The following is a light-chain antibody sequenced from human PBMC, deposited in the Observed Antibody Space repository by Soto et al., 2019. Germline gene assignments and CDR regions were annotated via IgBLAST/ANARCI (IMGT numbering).Light chain of an antibody. CDR2: AAS. CDR1: QSISSW. Sequence: EIPMTQFASPLIPSVGDRVTMNSPASQSISSWLAWYQQKPGKAPKTLIYAASSLQSGVPSRFSGSGSGTDFTLTISSLQPEDFATYYCQQSYSTPRTCGQGTQVEIK. J-gene: IGKJ1*01. CDR3: QQSYSTPRT. V-gene: IGKV1-39*01.